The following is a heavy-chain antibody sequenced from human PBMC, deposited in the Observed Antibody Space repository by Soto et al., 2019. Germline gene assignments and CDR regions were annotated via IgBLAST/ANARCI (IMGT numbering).Heavy chain of an antibody. CDR2: IYYSGST. J-gene: IGHJ4*02. CDR1: GGSISSSSYY. D-gene: IGHD3-10*01. CDR3: ARAYYGSGSYPTPFDY. Sequence: SETLSLTCTVSGGSISSSSYYWGWLRQPPGKGLEWIGSIYYSGSTYYNPSLKSRVTISVDTSKNQFSLKLSSVTAADTAVYDCARAYYGSGSYPTPFDYWGQGTLVTVSS. V-gene: IGHV4-39*07.